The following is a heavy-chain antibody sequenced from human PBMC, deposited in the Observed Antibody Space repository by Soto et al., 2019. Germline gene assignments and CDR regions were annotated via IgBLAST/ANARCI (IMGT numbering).Heavy chain of an antibody. CDR3: AHRLSGFNWNGGYFDY. CDR1: GFSLTSRPMG. J-gene: IGHJ4*02. CDR2: IYWDDDK. V-gene: IGHV2-5*02. D-gene: IGHD1-1*01. Sequence: QITLKESGPTRVKPTQTLTLTCTFSGFSLTSRPMGVGWLRQPPGKALEWLVFIYWDDDKRYRPSLKNRLTITKDTSGNQVVLTMTNMDPLDTATYYCAHRLSGFNWNGGYFDYWGQGALVTVSS.